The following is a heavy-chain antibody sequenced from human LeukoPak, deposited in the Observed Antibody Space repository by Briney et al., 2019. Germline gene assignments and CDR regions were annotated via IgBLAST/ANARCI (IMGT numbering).Heavy chain of an antibody. V-gene: IGHV4-4*07. CDR2: VRSSGSA. J-gene: IGHJ6*02. CDR1: GASITTYF. CDR3: ARDRLVSDGLQYGMDV. Sequence: PSETLSLTCSVSGASITTYFWSWIRQPAGKGLQWIGRVRSSGSADYNPSVKSRVTLSVDTSKNQFSLKLSSVTAADTAVYYCARDRLVSDGLQYGMDVWGQGTTVTVSS. D-gene: IGHD4-11*01.